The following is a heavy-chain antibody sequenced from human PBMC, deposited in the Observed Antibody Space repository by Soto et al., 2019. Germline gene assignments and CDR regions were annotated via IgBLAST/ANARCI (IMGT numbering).Heavy chain of an antibody. CDR3: ARDLVSSGWPYYYGMDV. V-gene: IGHV1-2*04. CDR1: GYTFTGYY. CDR2: INPNSGGT. Sequence: ASVKVSCKASGYTFTGYYMHWVRQAPGQGLEWMGWINPNSGGTNYAQKFQGWVTMTRDTSISTAYMELSRLRSDDTAVYYCARDLVSSGWPYYYGMDVWGQGTTVTV. J-gene: IGHJ6*02. D-gene: IGHD6-19*01.